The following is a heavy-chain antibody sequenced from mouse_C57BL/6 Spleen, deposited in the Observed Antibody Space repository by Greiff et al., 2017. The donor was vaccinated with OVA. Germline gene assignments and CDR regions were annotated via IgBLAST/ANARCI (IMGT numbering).Heavy chain of an antibody. CDR2: IRNKANGYTS. V-gene: IGHV7-3*01. Sequence: EVHLLESGGGLVQPGGSLSLSCAASGFTFTDSYMSWVRQPPGKALEWLGFIRNKANGYTSEYSVSVKGRFTISRDNPQSFLYLRKIALRAEEGATCYCGRDEGYFDYWGQGTTLTVSS. CDR3: GRDEGYFDY. J-gene: IGHJ2*01. CDR1: GFTFTDSY.